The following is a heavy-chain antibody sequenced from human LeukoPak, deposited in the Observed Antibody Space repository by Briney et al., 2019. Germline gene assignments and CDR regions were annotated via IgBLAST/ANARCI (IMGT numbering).Heavy chain of an antibody. V-gene: IGHV4-39*01. D-gene: IGHD2-2*01. Sequence: SETLSLTCTVSGGSISSSSYYWGWIRQPPGKGLEWIGSIYYSGSTYYNPSLKSRVTISVDTPKNQFSLKLSSVTAADTAVYYCARGRYCSSTSCYLRSSWLSYWGQGTLVTVSS. CDR3: ARGRYCSSTSCYLRSSWLSY. J-gene: IGHJ4*02. CDR2: IYYSGST. CDR1: GGSISSSSYY.